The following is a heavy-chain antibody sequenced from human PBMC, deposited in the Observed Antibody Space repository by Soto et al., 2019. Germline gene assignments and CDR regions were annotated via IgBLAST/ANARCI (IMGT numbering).Heavy chain of an antibody. CDR2: IFYSGRR. V-gene: IGHV4-31*03. CDR3: ARGGDYYPSSRYPQGFYFEY. J-gene: IGHJ4*02. Sequence: PSETLSLTCSVSGGSISSATYYWSWVRERPGKGLDWIGYIFYSGRRYYNASLKTRLTISVDTSSNQFSLKLSSVTAADTAVYYCARGGDYYPSSRYPQGFYFEYWGKGSRVT. D-gene: IGHD3-22*01. CDR1: GGSISSATYY.